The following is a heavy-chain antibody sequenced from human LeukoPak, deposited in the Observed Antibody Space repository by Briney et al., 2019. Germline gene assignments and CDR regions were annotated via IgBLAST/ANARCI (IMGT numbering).Heavy chain of an antibody. CDR2: ISGSGGST. D-gene: IGHD2-2*01. CDR3: AKAKSCSSTSCYARGLDY. V-gene: IGHV3-23*01. Sequence: GGSLRLSCAASGFTFSSYAMSWVRQAPGKGLEWLSEISGSGGSTYYADSVKGRFTISRDNSKNTLYLQMNSLRAEDTAVYYCAKAKSCSSTSCYARGLDYWGQGTLVTVSS. J-gene: IGHJ4*02. CDR1: GFTFSSYA.